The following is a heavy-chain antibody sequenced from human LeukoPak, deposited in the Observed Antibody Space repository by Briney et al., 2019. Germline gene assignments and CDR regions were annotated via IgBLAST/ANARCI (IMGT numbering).Heavy chain of an antibody. CDR2: ISYDGSNK. CDR1: GFTFSSYA. CDR3: ARGGLYYDSY. J-gene: IGHJ4*02. V-gene: IGHV3-30*04. D-gene: IGHD3-3*01. Sequence: GRSLRLSCAASGFTFSSYAMHWVRQAPGKGLEWVAVISYDGSNKYYADSVKGRFTISRDNSKNTLYLQMNSLRAEDTAVYYSARGGLYYDSYWGQGTLVTVSS.